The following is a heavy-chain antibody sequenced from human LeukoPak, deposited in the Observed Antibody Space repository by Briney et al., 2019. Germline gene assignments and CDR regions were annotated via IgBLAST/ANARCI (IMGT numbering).Heavy chain of an antibody. CDR1: GFNFISHT. CDR2: ITSGSTTI. V-gene: IGHV3-48*04. CDR3: ARDLGDGEYFFDF. J-gene: IGHJ4*02. D-gene: IGHD3-16*01. Sequence: QPGRSLRLSCEASGFNFISHTMGWVRQAPGKGLEWISSITSGSTTIYYGDSVRGRFTVSRDNAKNSLYLQMNSMMVADTAVYFCARDLGDGEYFFDFWGQGTLVSVSS.